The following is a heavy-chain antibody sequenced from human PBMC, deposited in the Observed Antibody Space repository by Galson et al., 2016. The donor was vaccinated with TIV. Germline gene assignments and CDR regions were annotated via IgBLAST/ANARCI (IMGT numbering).Heavy chain of an antibody. Sequence: SLRLSCAASGFTFSEYSFNWVRQAPGKGLEWVAYISTSGYVKYYADSVKGRFTSFRDNAQNSLYLQMNSLSDEDSGVYYCAGGRRLALENVYHCGMDVWGQGATVTVSS. CDR2: ISTSGYVK. CDR3: AGGRRLALENVYHCGMDV. J-gene: IGHJ6*02. D-gene: IGHD5-24*01. V-gene: IGHV3-48*02. CDR1: GFTFSEYS.